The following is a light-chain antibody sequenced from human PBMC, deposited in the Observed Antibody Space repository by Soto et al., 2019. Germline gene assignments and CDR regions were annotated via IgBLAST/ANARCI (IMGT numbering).Light chain of an antibody. V-gene: IGKV3-15*01. CDR3: QQYNNWPPRGT. CDR2: GAS. CDR1: QSVSSN. J-gene: IGKJ1*01. Sequence: EIVMTQSPATLSVSPGERATLSCRASQSVSSNLAWYQQKPGQAPRLLIYGASTRATGIPARFSGSGSGTEFTLTISSLQSEDFAVYYWQQYNNWPPRGTFGQGTKVEI.